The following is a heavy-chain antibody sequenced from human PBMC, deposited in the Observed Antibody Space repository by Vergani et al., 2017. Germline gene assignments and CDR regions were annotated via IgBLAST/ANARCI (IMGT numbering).Heavy chain of an antibody. J-gene: IGHJ4*02. Sequence: QVQLQESGPGLVKPSQTLSLTCTVSGASINSGSYYWSWIRQPAGKGLEWIGRIYTSGSSNYNPSLMSRVTVSVDTSKNQFSLKLSSVTAADTAVYYCAMSSGWPYFDYWGQGTLVTVSS. CDR1: GASINSGSYY. CDR2: IYTSGSS. CDR3: AMSSGWPYFDY. D-gene: IGHD6-19*01. V-gene: IGHV4-61*02.